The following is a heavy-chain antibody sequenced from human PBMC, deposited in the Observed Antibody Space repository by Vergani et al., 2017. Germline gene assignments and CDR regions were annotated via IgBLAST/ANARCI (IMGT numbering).Heavy chain of an antibody. D-gene: IGHD3-10*01. V-gene: IGHV5-10-1*01. CDR2: IDPSDSYT. Sequence: EVQLVQSGAEVKKPGESLRISCKGSGYSFTSYWISWVRQMPGKGLEWMGRIDPSDSYTNYSPSFKGHVTISADKSISTAYLQWSSLKASDTAMYYCAAGRITMVRGVIKVYYGMDVWGQGTTVTVSS. CDR3: AAGRITMVRGVIKVYYGMDV. J-gene: IGHJ6*02. CDR1: GYSFTSYW.